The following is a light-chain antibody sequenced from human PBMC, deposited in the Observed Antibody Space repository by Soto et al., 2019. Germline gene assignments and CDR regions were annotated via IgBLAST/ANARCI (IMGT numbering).Light chain of an antibody. CDR3: MQGIYWPPYT. V-gene: IGKV2-30*01. CDR2: KVS. Sequence: AVLTQSPLSLPVTVGQPASISCRSSLSLVFSDGITYLSWFHQRPGQSPRRLIYKVSNRDSGVPDRFSGSVSVTDFTLKISRVEAEDVGIYYCMQGIYWPPYTFGQGTKLDLK. J-gene: IGKJ2*01. CDR1: LSLVFSDGITY.